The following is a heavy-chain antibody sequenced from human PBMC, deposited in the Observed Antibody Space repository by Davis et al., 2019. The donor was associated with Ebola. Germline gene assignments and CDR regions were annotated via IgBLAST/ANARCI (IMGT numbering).Heavy chain of an antibody. Sequence: AASVKVSCKASGYTFTNYGITWVRQAPGQGLEWMGWINPHNGNTNYAQNVQGRVTMTGDTSTSTVYMELYSLRSEDTATYYCALRAAGHTGLWFDPWGQGTLVTVSS. J-gene: IGHJ5*02. CDR1: GYTFTNYG. D-gene: IGHD6-13*01. CDR2: INPHNGNT. CDR3: ALRAAGHTGLWFDP. V-gene: IGHV1-18*04.